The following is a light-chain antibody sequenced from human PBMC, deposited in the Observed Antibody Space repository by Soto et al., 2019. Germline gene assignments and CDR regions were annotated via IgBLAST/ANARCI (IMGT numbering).Light chain of an antibody. V-gene: IGLV1-44*01. Sequence: QSALTQPPSASGTPGQRVSISCSGISSNIGSETVNWYQQFPGTAPKLLIYSSNQRPSGVPDRFSGSKSGTSAFLDISGLQSEDEAEYYCAAWDDSLNACVFGTGTKLTVL. J-gene: IGLJ1*01. CDR3: AAWDDSLNACV. CDR1: SSNIGSET. CDR2: SSN.